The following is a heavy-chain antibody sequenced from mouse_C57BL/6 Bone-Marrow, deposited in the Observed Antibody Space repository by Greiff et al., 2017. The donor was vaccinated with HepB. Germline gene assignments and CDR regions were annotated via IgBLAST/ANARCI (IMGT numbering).Heavy chain of an antibody. CDR3: ARRDYSNSWFAY. V-gene: IGHV1-47*01. CDR1: GYTFTTYP. D-gene: IGHD2-5*01. CDR2: FHPYNDDT. J-gene: IGHJ3*01. Sequence: VKLVESGAELVKPGASVKMSCKASGYTFTTYPIEWMKQNHGKSLEWIGNFHPYNDDTKYNEKFKGKATLTVEKSSSTVYLELSRLTSDDSAVYYCARRDYSNSWFAYWGQGTLVTVSA.